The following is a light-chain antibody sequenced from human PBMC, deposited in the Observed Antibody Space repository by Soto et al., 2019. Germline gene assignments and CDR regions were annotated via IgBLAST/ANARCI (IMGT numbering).Light chain of an antibody. CDR2: GAS. CDR1: QSVSSR. J-gene: IGKJ5*01. CDR3: QRRDT. Sequence: EIVLTQSPGTLSLSPGERATLSCRASQSVSSRLAWYQQKPGQAPRLLISGASSRATGIPDRFSGSGSATDFTLTISRLEPEDFAVYYCQRRDTFGQGTRLEIK. V-gene: IGKV3-20*01.